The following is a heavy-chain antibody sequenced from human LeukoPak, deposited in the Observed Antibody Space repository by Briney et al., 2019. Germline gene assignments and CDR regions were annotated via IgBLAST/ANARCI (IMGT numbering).Heavy chain of an antibody. J-gene: IGHJ4*02. D-gene: IGHD6-19*01. CDR3: ARTNSGYVDY. CDR1: GDTVSSKSAA. CDR2: TFYRTQWKN. Sequence: SQSLSLTCAISGDTVSSKSAAWDWMRQSPSRGLEWLGRTFYRTQWKNAYAPSVRSRITITPDTSKNQFSLQLNSVTPDDTATYYCARTNSGYVDYWGQGPQVTVPS. V-gene: IGHV6-1*01.